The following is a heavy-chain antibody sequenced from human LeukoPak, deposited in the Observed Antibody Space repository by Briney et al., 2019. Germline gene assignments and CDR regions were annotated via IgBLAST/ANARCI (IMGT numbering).Heavy chain of an antibody. Sequence: PGGSLRLSCAASGLTFSSYWMHWVRQAPGKGLVWVSRINTDGSSTSYADSVKGRFTISRDNAKNTLYLQMNSLRAEDTAVYYCARDLEGGYYYDSSGYQPLGYWGQGTLVTVSS. CDR3: ARDLEGGYYYDSSGYQPLGY. D-gene: IGHD3-22*01. CDR2: INTDGSST. V-gene: IGHV3-74*01. J-gene: IGHJ4*02. CDR1: GLTFSSYW.